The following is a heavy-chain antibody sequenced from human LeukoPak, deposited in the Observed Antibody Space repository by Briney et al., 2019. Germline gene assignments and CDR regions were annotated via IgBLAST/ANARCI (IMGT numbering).Heavy chain of an antibody. V-gene: IGHV1-69*04. CDR1: GGTFSSYA. CDR2: IIPILGIA. Sequence: SVKVSCKASGGTFSSYAISWVRQAPGQGLEWMGRIIPILGIANYAQKFQGRVTITADKSTSTAYMELSSLRSEDTAVYYCAGLGGNSAIEFDYWGQGTLVTVSS. D-gene: IGHD4-23*01. J-gene: IGHJ4*02. CDR3: AGLGGNSAIEFDY.